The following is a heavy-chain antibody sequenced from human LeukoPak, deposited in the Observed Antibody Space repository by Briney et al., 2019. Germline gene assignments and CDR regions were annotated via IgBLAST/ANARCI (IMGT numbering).Heavy chain of an antibody. J-gene: IGHJ4*02. CDR3: AKEGIYLKSSLED. Sequence: PGGSLRLSCAASGFIFSSYSMSWVRQAPGNGLEWVATIWYEERTKYYIDSVKGRFTISRDNSKNTFYLQMNSLRVDDTAIYYCAKEGIYLKSSLEDWGQGTPVTVSS. CDR2: IWYEERTK. V-gene: IGHV3-33*06. CDR1: GFIFSSYS. D-gene: IGHD5-12*01.